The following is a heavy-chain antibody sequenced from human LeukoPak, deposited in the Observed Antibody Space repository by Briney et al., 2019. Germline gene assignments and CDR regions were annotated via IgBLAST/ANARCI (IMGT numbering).Heavy chain of an antibody. CDR3: ARQAIGVAGRMFDY. V-gene: IGHV1-46*01. Sequence: GASVKVSCKASGYSFSTYYIHWVRQAPGQGLEWMGIINPNTGSANSAQKFQGRLTKTRDTSTSTVYMELSSLRSEDTAVYYCARQAIGVAGRMFDYWGQGTLVTLSS. CDR2: INPNTGSA. CDR1: GYSFSTYY. D-gene: IGHD6-19*01. J-gene: IGHJ4*02.